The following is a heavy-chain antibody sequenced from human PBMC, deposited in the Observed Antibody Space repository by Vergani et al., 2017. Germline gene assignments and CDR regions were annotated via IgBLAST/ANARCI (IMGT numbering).Heavy chain of an antibody. Sequence: QVQLQESGPGLVKPSETLSLTCTVSGGSISSYYWSWIRQPPGKGLEWIGYLYYSGSPNYNPSLKGRVTISVDTSKNQFSLKLSSVTAADTAVYYCARDPGYCSSTSCYWAPYYYYGMDVWGQGTTVTVSS. D-gene: IGHD2-2*01. V-gene: IGHV4-59*01. CDR2: LYYSGSP. CDR1: GGSISSYY. CDR3: ARDPGYCSSTSCYWAPYYYYGMDV. J-gene: IGHJ6*02.